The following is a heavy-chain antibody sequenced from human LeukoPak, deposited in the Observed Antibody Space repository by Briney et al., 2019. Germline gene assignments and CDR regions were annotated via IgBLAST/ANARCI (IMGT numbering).Heavy chain of an antibody. CDR2: MNPSRGNT. CDR1: GYTVTDYD. V-gene: IGHV1-8*02. CDR3: GRVTMFGPLGWYFDL. Sequence: ASVRVSCKVSGYTVTDYDINWVRQATGQGLEWMGWMNPSRGNTGYAQKFQGRFTITRNTSISTIYMELRSLRSEDTAVYASGRVTMFGPLGWYFDLWGRGTLLTVSS. D-gene: IGHD3-3*01. J-gene: IGHJ2*01.